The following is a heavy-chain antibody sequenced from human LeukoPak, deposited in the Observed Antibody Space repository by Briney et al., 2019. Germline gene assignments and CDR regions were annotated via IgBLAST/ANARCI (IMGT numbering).Heavy chain of an antibody. CDR3: ARDRYSSMSSVFEY. CDR1: GFTFSSFG. Sequence: PGGSLRLSCAASGFTFSSFGMHWVRQSPGKGLEWVEVIWYDGSTKVYADSVKGRFTISRDNSRNTLYLQVNSLRADDTAVYYCARDRYSSMSSVFEYWGQGALVTVSS. CDR2: IWYDGSTK. D-gene: IGHD6-13*01. V-gene: IGHV3-33*01. J-gene: IGHJ4*02.